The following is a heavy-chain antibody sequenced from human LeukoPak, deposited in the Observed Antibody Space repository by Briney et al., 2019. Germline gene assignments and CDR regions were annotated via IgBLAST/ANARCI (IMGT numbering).Heavy chain of an antibody. CDR3: ATHPQGYFDY. V-gene: IGHV1-69*05. Sequence: ASVKVSCKASGGTFSSYAISWVRQAPGQGLEWMGGIIPIFGTANYAQKFQGGVTITTDESTSTAYMELSSLRSEDTAVYYCATHPQGYFDYWGQGTLATVSS. CDR2: IIPIFGTA. J-gene: IGHJ4*02. CDR1: GGTFSSYA.